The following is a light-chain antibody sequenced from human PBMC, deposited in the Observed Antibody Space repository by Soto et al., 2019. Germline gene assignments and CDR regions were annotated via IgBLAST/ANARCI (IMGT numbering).Light chain of an antibody. J-gene: IGKJ1*01. CDR3: QHYKSYSEA. CDR2: KAS. Sequence: DIPMTQSPSTLSGSVGDIVTITCRASQTISSWLAWYQQKPGKAPKLLIYKASTLKSGVPSRFSGSGSGTECTLTISSLQPDDVATYYCQHYKSYSEAFGQGTKVDIK. CDR1: QTISSW. V-gene: IGKV1-5*03.